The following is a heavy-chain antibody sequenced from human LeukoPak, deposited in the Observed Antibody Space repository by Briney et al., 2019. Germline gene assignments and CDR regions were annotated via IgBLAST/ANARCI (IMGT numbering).Heavy chain of an antibody. CDR2: IYPGDSDT. V-gene: IGHV5-51*01. CDR1: GYSFTTYG. Sequence: GESLKISCKGFGYSFTTYGIGWVGKSPGKGLEWMGIIYPGDSDTRYSPSFQGQVTISADKSISTAYLQWSSLKASDTAMYYCARQQIDAFDIWGQGTMVTVSS. CDR3: ARQQIDAFDI. J-gene: IGHJ3*02.